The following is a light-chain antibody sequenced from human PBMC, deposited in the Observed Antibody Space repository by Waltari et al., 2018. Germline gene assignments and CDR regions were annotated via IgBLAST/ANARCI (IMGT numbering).Light chain of an antibody. CDR3: HQYDDVPYT. V-gene: IGKV1-5*03. CDR1: QTVSRF. J-gene: IGKJ2*01. Sequence: DIQMTQTPSTLFASVGDRVTITCRASQTVSRFLAWYQQKSGKAPNLLIYEASILESGVPSRFSGSGSGTEFTLTISSLQPDDSATYYCHQYDDVPYTFGQGTKLEIK. CDR2: EAS.